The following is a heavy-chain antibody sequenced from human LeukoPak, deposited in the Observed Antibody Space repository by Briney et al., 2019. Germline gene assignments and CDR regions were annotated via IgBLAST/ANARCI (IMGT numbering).Heavy chain of an antibody. CDR2: ISGYNDNT. V-gene: IGHV1-18*01. CDR1: GYTFTNYG. D-gene: IGHD3-10*01. Sequence: ASVKVSCKASGYTFTNYGISWVRQAPGQGLEWMGCISGYNDNTKYAQKFQGRLTVTTDTSTSTTYMELRSLRSDDTAVYYCASWMKLWFGELSYYYGMDVWGQGTTVTVSS. CDR3: ASWMKLWFGELSYYYGMDV. J-gene: IGHJ6*02.